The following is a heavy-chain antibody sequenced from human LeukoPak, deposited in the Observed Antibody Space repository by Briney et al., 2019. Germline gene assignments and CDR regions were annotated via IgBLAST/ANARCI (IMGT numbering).Heavy chain of an antibody. CDR3: GRGEVLWDY. Sequence: SSETLSLTCAVYGGSFSGYYWSWIRQPPGKGLEWIGEINHSGSTNYNPSLKSRVTISVDTSKNQFSLKLSSVTAADTAVYYCGRGEVLWDYWGQGTLVTVSS. V-gene: IGHV4-34*01. D-gene: IGHD3-10*01. CDR1: GGSFSGYY. J-gene: IGHJ4*02. CDR2: INHSGST.